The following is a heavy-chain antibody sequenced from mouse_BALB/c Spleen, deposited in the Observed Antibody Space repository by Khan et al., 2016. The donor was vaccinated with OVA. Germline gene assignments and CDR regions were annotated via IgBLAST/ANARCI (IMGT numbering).Heavy chain of an antibody. CDR1: GYSITSDYA. CDR2: ISSSGST. CDR3: ARDGSRYNYSIDY. V-gene: IGHV3-2*02. D-gene: IGHD2-3*01. J-gene: IGHJ4*01. Sequence: VQLKESGPGLVKPSQSLSLTCTVTGYSITSDYAWNWIRQFPGNKLEWMGYISSSGSTNYNPALKSRISITRATSKNQFFLQLNSVTTEDTATYDCARDGSRYNYSIDYWGQGTSVTVSS.